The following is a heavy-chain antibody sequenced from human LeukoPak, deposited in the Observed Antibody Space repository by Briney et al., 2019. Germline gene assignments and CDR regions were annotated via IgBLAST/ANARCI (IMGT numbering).Heavy chain of an antibody. V-gene: IGHV4-59*01. J-gene: IGHJ6*02. CDR3: ATSTYYDFWSGRPYYYYGMDV. CDR1: GGSISSYY. D-gene: IGHD3-3*01. Sequence: PSETLSLTCTVSGGSISSYYWSWIRQPPGKGLEWIGYIYYSGSTNYNPSLKSRVTISVDTSKNQFSLKLSSVTAVDTAVYYCATSTYYDFWSGRPYYYYGMDVWGQGTTVTVSS. CDR2: IYYSGST.